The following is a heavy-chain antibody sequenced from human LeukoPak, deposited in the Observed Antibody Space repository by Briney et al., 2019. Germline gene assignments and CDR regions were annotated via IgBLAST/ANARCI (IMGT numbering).Heavy chain of an antibody. CDR2: ISGSGGST. Sequence: GGSLRLSCAASGFTFSSYAMSWVRQAPGKGLEWVSAISGSGGSTYYADSVKGRFTISRDNSKNTLYLQMSSLRAEDTDVYYCAKETGQWLVQYYLDYWGQGTLVTVST. D-gene: IGHD6-19*01. J-gene: IGHJ4*02. CDR1: GFTFSSYA. V-gene: IGHV3-23*01. CDR3: AKETGQWLVQYYLDY.